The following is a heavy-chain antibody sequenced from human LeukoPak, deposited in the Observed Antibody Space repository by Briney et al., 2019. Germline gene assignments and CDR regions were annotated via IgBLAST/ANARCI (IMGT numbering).Heavy chain of an antibody. Sequence: ASVKVSCKASDYTFTSYGLSWVRQAPGQGLEWMGWISSYNGNTNYAQKLQGRVTMTTDTSTSTAYMELRSLRSDDTAVYYCARDPTLGGSPFYFDYWGRGTLVTVSS. J-gene: IGHJ4*02. CDR3: ARDPTLGGSPFYFDY. CDR1: DYTFTSYG. CDR2: ISSYNGNT. V-gene: IGHV1-18*01. D-gene: IGHD1-26*01.